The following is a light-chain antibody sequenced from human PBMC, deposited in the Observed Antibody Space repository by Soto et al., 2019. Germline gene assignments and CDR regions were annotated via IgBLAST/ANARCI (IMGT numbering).Light chain of an antibody. Sequence: EIVLTQSPGTLSLSPGERATLSCRASQSVGSDFLAWYRQRPGQPPRILIFGASGRATGIPDRFSGSGSGTDFTLTISRLEPEDFAVYYCQQYGSLSWAFGQGTKVEIK. CDR3: QQYGSLSWA. CDR1: QSVGSDF. CDR2: GAS. V-gene: IGKV3-20*01. J-gene: IGKJ1*01.